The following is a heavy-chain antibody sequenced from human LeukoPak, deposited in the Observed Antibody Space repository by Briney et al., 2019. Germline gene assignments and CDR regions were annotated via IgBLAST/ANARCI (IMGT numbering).Heavy chain of an antibody. CDR3: ARLRSTVTRRVYYYYMDV. D-gene: IGHD4-17*01. CDR2: INHSGST. J-gene: IGHJ6*03. CDR1: GGSFSGYY. V-gene: IGHV4-34*01. Sequence: SETLSLTCAVYGGSFSGYYWSWIRQPPGKGLEWIGEINHSGSTNYNPSLKSRVTISVDTSKNQFSLKLSSVTAADTAVYYCARLRSTVTRRVYYYYMDVWGKGTTVTISS.